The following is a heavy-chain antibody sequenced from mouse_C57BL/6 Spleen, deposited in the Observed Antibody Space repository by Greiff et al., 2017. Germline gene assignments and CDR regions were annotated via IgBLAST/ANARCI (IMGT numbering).Heavy chain of an antibody. D-gene: IGHD2-4*01. V-gene: IGHV1-53*01. CDR3: AKDLIYYDYEDYFDY. CDR1: GYTFTSYW. J-gene: IGHJ2*01. CDR2: INPSNGGT. Sequence: QVQLQQPGTELVKPGASVKLSCKASGYTFTSYWMHWVKQRPGQGLEWIGNINPSNGGTNYNEKFKSKATLTVDKSSSTAYMQLSSLTSEDSAVYYCAKDLIYYDYEDYFDYWGQGTTLTVSS.